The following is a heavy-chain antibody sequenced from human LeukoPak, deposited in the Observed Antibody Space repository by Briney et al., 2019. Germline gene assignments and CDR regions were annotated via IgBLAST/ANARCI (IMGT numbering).Heavy chain of an antibody. CDR2: ISSSSSYI. CDR1: GFTFSSYG. Sequence: PGGSLRLSCAASGFTFSSYGMNWVRQAPGKGLEWVSSISSSSSYIYYADSVKGRFTISRDNAKNSLYLQMNSLRAEDTAVYYCARVAVVVAGGFDYWGQGTLVTVSS. D-gene: IGHD2-15*01. CDR3: ARVAVVVAGGFDY. V-gene: IGHV3-21*01. J-gene: IGHJ4*02.